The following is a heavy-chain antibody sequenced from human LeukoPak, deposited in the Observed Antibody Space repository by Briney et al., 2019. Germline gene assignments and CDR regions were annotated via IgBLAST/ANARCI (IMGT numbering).Heavy chain of an antibody. Sequence: SVEVSCKASGGTFSSYAISWVRQAPGQGLEWMGGIIPIFGTANYAQKLQGRVTITADESTSTAYMELSSLRSEDTAVYYCARAIEYCSSTSCYLEGYYYYGMDVWGQGTTVTVSS. D-gene: IGHD2-2*01. CDR2: IIPIFGTA. V-gene: IGHV1-69*13. CDR1: GGTFSSYA. CDR3: ARAIEYCSSTSCYLEGYYYYGMDV. J-gene: IGHJ6*02.